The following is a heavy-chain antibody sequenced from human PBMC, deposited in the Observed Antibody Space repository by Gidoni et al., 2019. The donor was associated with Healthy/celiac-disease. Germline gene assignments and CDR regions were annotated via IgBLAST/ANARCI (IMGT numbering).Heavy chain of an antibody. V-gene: IGHV3-21*01. CDR1: GFTFRSYS. D-gene: IGHD3-22*01. CDR2: ISSSSSYI. Sequence: EVQLVESGGGLVKPGGSLRLSCAASGFTFRSYSMNWVRQAPGKGLEWVSSISSSSSYIYYADSVKGRFTISRDNAKNSLYLQMNSLRAEDTAVYYCARDGYYDSSGYYYEAFDIWGQGTMVTVSS. CDR3: ARDGYYDSSGYYYEAFDI. J-gene: IGHJ3*02.